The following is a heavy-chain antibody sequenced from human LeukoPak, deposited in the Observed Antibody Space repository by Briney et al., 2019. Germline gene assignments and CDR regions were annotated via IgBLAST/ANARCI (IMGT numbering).Heavy chain of an antibody. CDR3: AKDKSYDILTGYPDY. V-gene: IGHV3-9*01. Sequence: GGSLRLSCAASGFTFDDYAMHWVRHAPGKGLEWVSGISWNSGSIGYADSVKGRFTISRDNAKNSLYLRMNRLRAEDTALYYCAKDKSYDILTGYPDYWGQGTLVTVSS. D-gene: IGHD3-9*01. CDR1: GFTFDDYA. J-gene: IGHJ4*02. CDR2: ISWNSGSI.